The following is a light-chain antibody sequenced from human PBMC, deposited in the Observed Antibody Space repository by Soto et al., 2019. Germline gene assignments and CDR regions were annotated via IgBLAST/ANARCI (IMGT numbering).Light chain of an antibody. CDR3: SSYTSRSTLYV. CDR1: SSDTGGYNY. Sequence: QSVLTQPASVSGSPGQSITVSCTGTSSDTGGYNYVSWYQQHPGKAPKLMVYEVTNRPSGVSDRFSGSKSGNTASLTISGLQADDEGYYYCSSYTSRSTLYVFGTGTKVTVL. V-gene: IGLV2-14*01. CDR2: EVT. J-gene: IGLJ1*01.